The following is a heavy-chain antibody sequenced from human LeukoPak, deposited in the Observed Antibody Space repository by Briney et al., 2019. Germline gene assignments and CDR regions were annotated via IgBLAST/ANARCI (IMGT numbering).Heavy chain of an antibody. CDR2: IYYSGST. Sequence: SETLSLTCTVSGGSISSHYWSWIRQPPGKGLEWIGYIYYSGSTNYNPSLKSRVTISVDTSKNQFSLKLSSVTVADTAVYYCARGQLTYYYDSSGYSDAFDIWGQGTMVTVSS. D-gene: IGHD3-22*01. J-gene: IGHJ3*02. CDR3: ARGQLTYYYDSSGYSDAFDI. CDR1: GGSISSHY. V-gene: IGHV4-59*11.